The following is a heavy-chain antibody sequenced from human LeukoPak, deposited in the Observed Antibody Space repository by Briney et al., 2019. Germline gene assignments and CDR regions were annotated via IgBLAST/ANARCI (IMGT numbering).Heavy chain of an antibody. Sequence: SETLSLTCTVSGGSISSYYWSWLRQPPGKGLEWIGYIYYSGSTNYNPSLKSRVTISVDTSKNQFSLKLSSVTAADTAVYYCAILGYCSGGSCYPAEYFQHWGQGTLVTVSS. CDR2: IYYSGST. V-gene: IGHV4-59*01. D-gene: IGHD2-15*01. CDR1: GGSISSYY. J-gene: IGHJ1*01. CDR3: AILGYCSGGSCYPAEYFQH.